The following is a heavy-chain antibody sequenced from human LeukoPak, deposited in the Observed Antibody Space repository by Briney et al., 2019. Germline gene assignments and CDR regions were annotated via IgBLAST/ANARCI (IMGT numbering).Heavy chain of an antibody. CDR1: GGSFSGYY. V-gene: IGHV4-34*01. CDR2: INHSGST. D-gene: IGHD3-10*01. CDR3: ARGLGSGSSPVDY. Sequence: SETLSLTCAVYGGSFSGYYWSWIRQPPGKGLEWIGEINHSGSTNYNPSLKSRVTISVDTSKNQFFLKLSSVTAADTAVYYCARGLGSGSSPVDYWGQGTLVTVSS. J-gene: IGHJ4*02.